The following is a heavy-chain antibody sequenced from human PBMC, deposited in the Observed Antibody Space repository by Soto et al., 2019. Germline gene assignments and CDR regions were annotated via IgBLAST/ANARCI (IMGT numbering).Heavy chain of an antibody. CDR2: IATWSSST. V-gene: IGHV3-48*04. D-gene: IGHD3-9*01. CDR1: GFTFTSYS. J-gene: IGHJ4*02. CDR3: ARDVDWAFDY. Sequence: PGGSLSLSCVASGFTFTSYSMTWVRQAPGKGLEWLAHIATWSSSTDYADSVRGRFTISRDDAKNSLYLQMSSLRAEDTAVYYCARDVDWAFDYWGQGTLVTVSS.